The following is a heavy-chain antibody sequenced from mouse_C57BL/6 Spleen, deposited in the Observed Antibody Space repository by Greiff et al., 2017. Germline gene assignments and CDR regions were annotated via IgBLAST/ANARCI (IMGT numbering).Heavy chain of an antibody. J-gene: IGHJ2*01. D-gene: IGHD1-1*01. Sequence: VQLQQSGAELVRPGASVKLSCTASGFNIKDDYMHWVKQRPEQGLEWIGWIDPENGDTEYASKFQGKATITADTSSNKAYLQLSSLTSEDTAVYYCTRGTTVVDWGQGTTLTVSS. V-gene: IGHV14-4*01. CDR2: IDPENGDT. CDR1: GFNIKDDY. CDR3: TRGTTVVD.